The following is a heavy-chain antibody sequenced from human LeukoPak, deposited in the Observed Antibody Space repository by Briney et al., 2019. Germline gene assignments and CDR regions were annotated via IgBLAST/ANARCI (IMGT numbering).Heavy chain of an antibody. V-gene: IGHV3-30*02. D-gene: IGHD3-10*01. J-gene: IGHJ4*02. CDR1: GLTSNNYA. CDR2: IRYDGSVK. CDR3: AKDRLMYGSGTYPLDY. Sequence: GSLRLSCAASGLTSNNYAMSWVRQAPDKGLEWVAFIRYDGSVKDYADSVKGRFTISRDNTKNTLYLQMNSLRAEDTAVYYCAKDRLMYGSGTYPLDYWGQGTLVTVSS.